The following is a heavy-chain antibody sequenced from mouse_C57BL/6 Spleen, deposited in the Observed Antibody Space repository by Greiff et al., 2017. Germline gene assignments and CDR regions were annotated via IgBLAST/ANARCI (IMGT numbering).Heavy chain of an antibody. CDR1: GFTFSSYT. Sequence: DVQLVESGGGLVKPGGSLKLSCAASGFTFSSYTMSWVRQTPEKRLEWVATISGGGGNTYYPDSVKGRFTISSDNAKNTLYLQMSRRRTEDTALYYCARHYYGSSYEFADWGQGTLVTVSA. CDR2: ISGGGGNT. J-gene: IGHJ3*01. CDR3: ARHYYGSSYEFAD. V-gene: IGHV5-9*01. D-gene: IGHD1-1*01.